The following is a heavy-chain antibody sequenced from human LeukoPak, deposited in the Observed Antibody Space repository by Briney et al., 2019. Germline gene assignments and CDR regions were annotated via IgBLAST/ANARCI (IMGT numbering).Heavy chain of an antibody. CDR3: ARAFYNWNSNWFDP. V-gene: IGHV1-2*02. CDR2: INPNSGGT. CDR1: GYTFTAYY. J-gene: IGHJ5*02. Sequence: ASVKVPCKASGYTFTAYYMHWVRQAPGQGLEWMGWINPNSGGTKYEQNFQDRVTMTRDTSISTAYMELSRLRSDDTAVYYCARAFYNWNSNWFDPWGQGTLVTVST. D-gene: IGHD1-7*01.